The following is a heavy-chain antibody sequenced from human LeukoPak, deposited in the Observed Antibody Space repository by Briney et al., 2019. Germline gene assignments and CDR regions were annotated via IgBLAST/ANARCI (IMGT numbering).Heavy chain of an antibody. CDR3: ARGDRATVTLY. Sequence: ASVKVSCKVSGYTLTELSMHWVRQAPGQGLEWMGIINPTGGSTSYAQKLQGRVTMTRDMSTSTVYMELSSLRSEDTAVYYCARGDRATVTLYWGQGTLVSVSS. V-gene: IGHV1-46*01. D-gene: IGHD4-17*01. CDR2: INPTGGST. CDR1: GYTLTELS. J-gene: IGHJ4*02.